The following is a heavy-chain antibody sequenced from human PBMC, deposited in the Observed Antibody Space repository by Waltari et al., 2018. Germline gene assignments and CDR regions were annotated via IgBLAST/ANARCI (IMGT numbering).Heavy chain of an antibody. Sequence: EVQRLESGGGLVQPGGSLSLSCAASGFTFSSYAMSWVRQAPGKGLEWVSAISGNGVCTYYADSVKGRFTISRDNSKNTVYLQMNSLRADDTAVYYFAKTLLDYWGQGTLVTVSS. CDR1: GFTFSSYA. V-gene: IGHV3-23*01. J-gene: IGHJ4*02. CDR2: ISGNGVCT. CDR3: AKTLLDY.